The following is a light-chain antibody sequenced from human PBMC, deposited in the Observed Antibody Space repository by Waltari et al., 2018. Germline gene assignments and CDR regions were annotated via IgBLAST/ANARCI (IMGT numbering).Light chain of an antibody. CDR3: SMYMGSGIGV. CDR2: KGD. Sequence: QTVVTQEPSLSVSPGGPVTLTCALSSGSVSSTSYATWYRQTPGQDPRSLVYKGDSRWFGVPDRFSGCFLGSKAALTITGAQADEESDYCCSMYMGSGIGVFGGGTQLTVL. J-gene: IGLJ3*02. CDR1: SGSVSSTSY. V-gene: IGLV8-61*01.